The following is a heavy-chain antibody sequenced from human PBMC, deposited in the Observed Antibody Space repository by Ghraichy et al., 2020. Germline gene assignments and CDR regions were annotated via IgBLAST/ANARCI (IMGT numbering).Heavy chain of an antibody. J-gene: IGHJ3*01. Sequence: SQTLSLTCAISGDGVSSNSAAWSWIRQSPSRGLEWLGRTYYRSKWFNDYAVSVKRRITISPDTSQNQFSLHLSSLIPEDTAVYYCARERPLYNWNDRDAFDVWGQGTVVTVSS. CDR3: ARERPLYNWNDRDAFDV. CDR2: TYYRSKWFN. CDR1: GDGVSSNSAA. V-gene: IGHV6-1*01. D-gene: IGHD1-20*01.